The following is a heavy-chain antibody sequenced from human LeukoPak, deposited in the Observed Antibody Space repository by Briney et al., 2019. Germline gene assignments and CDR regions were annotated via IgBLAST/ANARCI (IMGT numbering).Heavy chain of an antibody. J-gene: IGHJ4*02. CDR2: IYYSGST. CDR1: GGSISSSSYY. V-gene: IGHV4-39*07. Sequence: SETLSLTCTVSGGSISSSSYYWGWIRQPPGKGLEWIGSIYYSGSTYYNPSLKSRVTISVDTSKNQFSLKLSSVTAADTAVYYCARAGGEYSSSFDYWGQGTLVTVSS. D-gene: IGHD6-6*01. CDR3: ARAGGEYSSSFDY.